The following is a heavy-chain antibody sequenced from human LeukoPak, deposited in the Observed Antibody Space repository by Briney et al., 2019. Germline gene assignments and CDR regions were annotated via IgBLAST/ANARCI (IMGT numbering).Heavy chain of an antibody. V-gene: IGHV3-20*04. Sequence: GGSLRLSCAACGFTFDDYGMSWVRQAPGKGVEWVSGINWNGCSTGYADSVKGRFTISRDNAKNSLYLQMNSLRAEDTALYYCATSSWSDKNFDYWGQGTLVTVSS. D-gene: IGHD6-13*01. CDR3: ATSSWSDKNFDY. CDR2: INWNGCST. CDR1: GFTFDDYG. J-gene: IGHJ4*02.